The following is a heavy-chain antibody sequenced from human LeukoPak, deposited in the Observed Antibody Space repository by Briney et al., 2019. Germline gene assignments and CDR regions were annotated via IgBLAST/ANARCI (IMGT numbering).Heavy chain of an antibody. CDR3: ASIWTFDC. CDR1: GFNFGNYE. J-gene: IGHJ4*02. D-gene: IGHD1-1*01. CDR2: ISNSGTST. Sequence: GGPLRLSCVGSGFNFGNYEMNWVRQAPGKGLEWVAYISNSGTSTYYAASMKGRFTISRDNAKNSVYLQMNSLSADDTATYCCASIWTFDCWGQGSLVTVSS. V-gene: IGHV3-48*03.